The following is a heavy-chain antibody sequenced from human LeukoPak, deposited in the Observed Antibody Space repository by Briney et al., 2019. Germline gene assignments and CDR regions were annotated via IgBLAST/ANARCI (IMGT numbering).Heavy chain of an antibody. Sequence: GGSLRLSCAGSGFTFSTYGMSWVRQAPNKGLEWVSVIYSGGSTYYSDSVKGRFTISRDNSKNTLYLQMNSLRAEDTAVYYCARAPTRNAFDIWGQGTMVTVSS. CDR1: GFTFSTYG. CDR3: ARAPTRNAFDI. CDR2: IYSGGST. J-gene: IGHJ3*02. V-gene: IGHV3-53*01.